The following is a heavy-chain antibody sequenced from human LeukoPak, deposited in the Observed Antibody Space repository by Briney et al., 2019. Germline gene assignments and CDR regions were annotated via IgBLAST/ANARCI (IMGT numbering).Heavy chain of an antibody. V-gene: IGHV4-28*01. D-gene: IGHD6-19*01. Sequence: PSETLSLTCAVSGYSISSNNWWAWIRQPPGKGLEWIGYYYYTGNTYYNPYNPSLTSRVTMSVDTSKNQFSLKLDSVTEIDTAMYYCARNQAVAANRGAFDIWGQGTMVTVSS. CDR2: YYYTGNT. CDR1: GYSISSNNW. CDR3: ARNQAVAANRGAFDI. J-gene: IGHJ3*02.